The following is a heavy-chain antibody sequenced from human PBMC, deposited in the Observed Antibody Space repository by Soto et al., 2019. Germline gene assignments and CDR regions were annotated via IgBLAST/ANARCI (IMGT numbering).Heavy chain of an antibody. D-gene: IGHD2-21*02. V-gene: IGHV3-23*04. CDR3: ARGGGGDHGY. Sequence: QLVESEGGLVQPGGSLRLSCEASGFIFTTSDMSWVRQAPGKGLEWVSSITTTGDTTHYADSVRGRFTISRDNARNTVYLQMNSLRVDDTAVYYCARGGGGDHGYWGQGTLVAVSS. J-gene: IGHJ4*02. CDR2: ITTTGDTT. CDR1: GFIFTTSD.